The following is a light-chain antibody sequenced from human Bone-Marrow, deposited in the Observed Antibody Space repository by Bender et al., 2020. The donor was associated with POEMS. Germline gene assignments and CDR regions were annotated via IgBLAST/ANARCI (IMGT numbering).Light chain of an antibody. CDR1: NIGTTS. CDR2: DDS. J-gene: IGLJ3*02. V-gene: IGLV3-21*02. CDR3: QVWDSSSDHPL. Sequence: SYVLTQPPSVSVAPGQTARITCGGTNIGTTSVHWYQQRPGQAPVLVIYDDSDRPSGIPERFSGSNSGNTATLTISRVEAGDEADYSCQVWDSSSDHPLFGGGTKLTVL.